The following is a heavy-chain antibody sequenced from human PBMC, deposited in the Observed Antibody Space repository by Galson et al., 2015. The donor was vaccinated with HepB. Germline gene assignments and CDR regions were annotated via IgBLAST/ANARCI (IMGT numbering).Heavy chain of an antibody. CDR1: GFSLSTRGMR. Sequence: PALVKPTQTLTLTCTFSGFSLSTRGMRVSWIRQPPGKALEWLARIDWDDDKFYSTSLKTRLTISKDTSKNQVVLTMTNMDPVDTATYYRARQLPSGWYFDLWGRGTLVTVSS. CDR2: IDWDDDK. J-gene: IGHJ2*01. CDR3: ARQLPSGWYFDL. D-gene: IGHD4-23*01. V-gene: IGHV2-70*04.